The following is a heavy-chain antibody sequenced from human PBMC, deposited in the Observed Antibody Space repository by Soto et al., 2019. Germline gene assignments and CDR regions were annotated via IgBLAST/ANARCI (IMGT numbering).Heavy chain of an antibody. CDR3: ARVSGEVSNDQLLLIFYYYYMDV. V-gene: IGHV1-8*01. CDR1: GYTFTSYD. CDR2: MNPNSGNT. Sequence: GASVKVSCKASGYTFTSYDINWVRQATGQGLEWMGWMNPNSGNTGYAQKFQGRVTMTRNTSISTAYMELSSLRSEDTAVYYCARVSGEVSNDQLLLIFYYYYMDVWGKGTTVTVSS. J-gene: IGHJ6*03. D-gene: IGHD2-2*01.